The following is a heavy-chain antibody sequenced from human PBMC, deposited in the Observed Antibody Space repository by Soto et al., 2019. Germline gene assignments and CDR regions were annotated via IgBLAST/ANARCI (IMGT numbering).Heavy chain of an antibody. D-gene: IGHD3-22*01. CDR3: AREYGNYDSSGYYAY. J-gene: IGHJ4*02. CDR2: INPSGGST. V-gene: IGHV1-46*01. Sequence: ASVKVSCKTSGYSFTSYFIHWVRQAPGQGLEWMGIINPSGGSTNYAQKLQGRVSMTRDRSTSTVHMELSSLRSDDTAMYYCAREYGNYDSSGYYAYWGQGTLVTVSS. CDR1: GYSFTSYF.